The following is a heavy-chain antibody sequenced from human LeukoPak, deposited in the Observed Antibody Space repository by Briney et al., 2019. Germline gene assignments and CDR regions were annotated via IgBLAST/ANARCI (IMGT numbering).Heavy chain of an antibody. V-gene: IGHV3-43*02. D-gene: IGHD2/OR15-2a*01. Sequence: TGGSLRLSCAASGFNIGPYAMYWVRQGPGRGLEWVSVIKADGSGTFYSDSVRGRFTTSRDNSKSSLYLQMSSLTSDDTALYYCATWAFYHNLDVWGQGTTVAVSS. CDR1: GFNIGPYA. CDR3: ATWAFYHNLDV. CDR2: IKADGSGT. J-gene: IGHJ6*02.